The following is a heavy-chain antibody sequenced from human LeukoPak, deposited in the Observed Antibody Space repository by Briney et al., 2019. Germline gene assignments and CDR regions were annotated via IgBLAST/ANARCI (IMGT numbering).Heavy chain of an antibody. CDR1: GYTFTSYG. D-gene: IGHD6-6*01. Sequence: GASVKVSCKASGYTFTSYGISWVRQAPGQGLEWMGWISAYNGNTNYAQKLQGRVTMTRNTSISTAYMELSSLRSEDTAVYYCARGRKGGIAARPASFNWFDPWGQGTLVTVSS. CDR3: ARGRKGGIAARPASFNWFDP. J-gene: IGHJ5*02. V-gene: IGHV1-18*01. CDR2: ISAYNGNT.